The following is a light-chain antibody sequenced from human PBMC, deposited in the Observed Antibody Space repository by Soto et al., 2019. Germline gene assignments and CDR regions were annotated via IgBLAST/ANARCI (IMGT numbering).Light chain of an antibody. CDR2: GVH. CDR3: TAFSANRVYL. CDR1: TSNIGRST. V-gene: IGLV1-44*01. Sequence: QSVLTQPPSASGTPGQRVTISCSGNTSNIGRSTVTWYQQFPGAAPKLLIHGVHNRSPGISGRFSASKSGLTASLTISGLQAEDEADYYCTAFSANRVYLFGPGTKVTVL. J-gene: IGLJ1*01.